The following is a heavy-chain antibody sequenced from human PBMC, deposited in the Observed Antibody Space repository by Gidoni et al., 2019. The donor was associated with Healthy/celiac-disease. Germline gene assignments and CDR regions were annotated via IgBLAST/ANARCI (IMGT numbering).Heavy chain of an antibody. CDR3: ARRPYYYDSSGYQLVYYFDY. CDR2: IYPGDSDT. J-gene: IGHJ4*02. D-gene: IGHD3-22*01. Sequence: EVQLVQSGAEVKKPGESLKISCKGSGYSFTSYWIGWVRQMPGKGLDWMGIIYPGDSDTRYSPSFQGQVTISADKSISTAYLQWSSLKASDTAMYYCARRPYYYDSSGYQLVYYFDYWGQGTLVTVSS. V-gene: IGHV5-51*01. CDR1: GYSFTSYW.